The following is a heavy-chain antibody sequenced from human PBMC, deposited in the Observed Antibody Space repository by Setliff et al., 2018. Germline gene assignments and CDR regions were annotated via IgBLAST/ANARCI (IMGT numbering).Heavy chain of an antibody. V-gene: IGHV4-4*07. D-gene: IGHD3-9*01. CDR3: ARGYYEILTGYYIGY. Sequence: PSETLSLTCTVSGGSISSYYWSWIRQPAGQGMEWIGRIYTSGSANYTPSLRSRVTISVDTSKNQFSLKLSSVTAADTALYYCARGYYEILTGYYIGYWGQGTLVTVSS. J-gene: IGHJ4*02. CDR2: IYTSGSA. CDR1: GGSISSYY.